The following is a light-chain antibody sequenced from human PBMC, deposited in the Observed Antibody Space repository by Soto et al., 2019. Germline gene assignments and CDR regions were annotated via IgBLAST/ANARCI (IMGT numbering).Light chain of an antibody. CDR3: LQRSNWPPTWT. CDR2: DAS. V-gene: IGKV3-11*01. J-gene: IGKJ1*01. Sequence: EIVLTQSPATLSLSPGERATLSCRASQSVSTYLAWYQQKPGQAPRLLIYDASKRATGIPARLSGSGSGTDFTLPITGLEPEDFGVYYCLQRSNWPPTWTFGQGTKVDI. CDR1: QSVSTY.